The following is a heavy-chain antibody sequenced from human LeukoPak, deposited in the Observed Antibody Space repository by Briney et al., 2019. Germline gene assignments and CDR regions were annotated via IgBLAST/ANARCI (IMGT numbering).Heavy chain of an antibody. D-gene: IGHD1-14*01. V-gene: IGHV3-74*01. CDR3: AREPEDYFDY. CDR2: ISSDGSFT. J-gene: IGHJ4*02. CDR1: GFTLSSYS. Sequence: GGSLRLSCAASGFTLSSYSMNWVRQAPGKGPVWVSRISSDGSFTSYADSVKGRFTISRDNAKNTLYLQMNSLRAEDTAVYYCAREPEDYFDYWGQGTLVTVSS.